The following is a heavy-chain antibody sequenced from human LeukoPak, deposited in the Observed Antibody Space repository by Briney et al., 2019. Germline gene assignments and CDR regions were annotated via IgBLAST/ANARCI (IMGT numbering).Heavy chain of an antibody. J-gene: IGHJ4*02. D-gene: IGHD1-1*01. Sequence: ASVKVSCKASGYTFTDDYVHWVRQAPGQGLEWMGWIKPKDGATRYAQRFQDRVTLTRDTSASTAYMELNSLASDDTAVYFCTRSRESRELDYWGQGTLVTVSS. CDR3: TRSRESRELDY. CDR1: GYTFTDDY. V-gene: IGHV1-2*02. CDR2: IKPKDGAT.